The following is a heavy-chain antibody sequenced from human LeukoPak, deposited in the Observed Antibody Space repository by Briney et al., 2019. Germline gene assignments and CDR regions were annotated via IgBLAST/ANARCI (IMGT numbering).Heavy chain of an antibody. Sequence: PGGSLRLSCAASGFTFSNAWMSWVRQAPGKGLEWVGRIKSKTDGRTTDYAAPVKGRFTISRDDSKNTLYLQMNSLKTEDTAVYYCTTFSMIVVVITDWGQGTLVTVSS. D-gene: IGHD3-22*01. CDR2: IKSKTDGRTT. J-gene: IGHJ4*02. CDR1: GFTFSNAW. CDR3: TTFSMIVVVITD. V-gene: IGHV3-15*01.